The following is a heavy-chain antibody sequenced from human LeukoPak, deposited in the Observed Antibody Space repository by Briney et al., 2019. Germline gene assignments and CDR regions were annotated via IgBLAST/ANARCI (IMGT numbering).Heavy chain of an antibody. D-gene: IGHD3-10*01. CDR1: GYTFTGYY. Sequence: ASVKVSCKASGYTFTGYYMHWVRQAPGQGLEWMGWINPNSGGTNYAQKFQGWVTMTRDTSISTAYMELSRLRSDDTAVYYCARGLGSGGFYDAFDIWGQGTMVTVSS. CDR2: INPNSGGT. J-gene: IGHJ3*02. V-gene: IGHV1-2*04. CDR3: ARGLGSGGFYDAFDI.